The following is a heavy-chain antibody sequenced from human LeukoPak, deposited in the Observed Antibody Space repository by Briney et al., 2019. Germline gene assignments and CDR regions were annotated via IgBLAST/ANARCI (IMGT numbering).Heavy chain of an antibody. Sequence: QSGGSLRLSCAASGFTVSTYAMSWVRQAPGKGLEWVSGINRSGGRTYNADSVKGRFTISSVDSKNMLYLQMNNLRAEDTAVYYCAKDYHSSGTYHDYWGQGTLVTVSS. CDR2: INRSGGRT. V-gene: IGHV3-23*01. J-gene: IGHJ4*02. CDR3: AKDYHSSGTYHDY. CDR1: GFTVSTYA. D-gene: IGHD3-10*01.